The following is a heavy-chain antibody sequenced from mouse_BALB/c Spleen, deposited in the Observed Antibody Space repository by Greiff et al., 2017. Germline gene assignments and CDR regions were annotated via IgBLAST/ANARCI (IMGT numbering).Heavy chain of an antibody. J-gene: IGHJ3*01. D-gene: IGHD1-2*01. Sequence: EVMLVESGGGLVQPGGSMKLSCVASGFTFSNYWMNWVRQSPEKGLEWVAEIRLKSNNYATHYAESVKGRFTISRDDSKSSVYLQMNNLRAEDTGIYYCTITTAMEASWFAYWGQGTLVTVSA. CDR3: TITTAMEASWFAY. V-gene: IGHV6-6*02. CDR2: IRLKSNNYAT. CDR1: GFTFSNYW.